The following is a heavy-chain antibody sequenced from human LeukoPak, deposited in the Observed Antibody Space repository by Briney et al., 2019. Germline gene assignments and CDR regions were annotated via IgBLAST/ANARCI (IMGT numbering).Heavy chain of an antibody. D-gene: IGHD1-26*01. J-gene: IGHJ6*03. V-gene: IGHV3-23*01. CDR3: AKGFRTGVGPYVGYHYYMDV. Sequence: PGGSLRLSCAASGFTFSSYAMSWVRQAPGKGLEWVSAISGSDGSTYYADSVKGRFTISRDNSYNTVSLQMNSLRDEDTGVYYCAKGFRTGVGPYVGYHYYMDVWGKGATVTVSS. CDR1: GFTFSSYA. CDR2: ISGSDGST.